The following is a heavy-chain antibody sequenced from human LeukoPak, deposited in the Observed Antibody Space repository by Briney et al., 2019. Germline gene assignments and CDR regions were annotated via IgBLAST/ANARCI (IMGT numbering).Heavy chain of an antibody. Sequence: GGSPRLSCAASGFTFSSYAMHWVRQAPGKGLEWVAVISYDGSNKYYADSVKGRFTISRDNSKNTLYLQMNSLRAEDTAVYYCARDDIEGGYGGYFDYWGQGTLVTVSS. J-gene: IGHJ4*02. CDR2: ISYDGSNK. CDR1: GFTFSSYA. V-gene: IGHV3-30-3*01. CDR3: ARDDIEGGYGGYFDY. D-gene: IGHD5-18*01.